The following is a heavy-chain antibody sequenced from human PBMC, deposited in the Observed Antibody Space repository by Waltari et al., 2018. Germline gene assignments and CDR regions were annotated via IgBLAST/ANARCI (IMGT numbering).Heavy chain of an antibody. CDR2: ISWDGGST. Sequence: EVQLVESGGVVVQPGGSLSLSCAASGFTFDDYTMHWVRQAPGKGLAWVSLISWDGGSTYYADSVKGRFTISRDNSENSLYLQMNSLRTEDTALYYCAKDMGDDGSGSQYYFDYWGQGTLVTVSS. D-gene: IGHD3-10*01. V-gene: IGHV3-43*01. CDR1: GFTFDDYT. J-gene: IGHJ4*02. CDR3: AKDMGDDGSGSQYYFDY.